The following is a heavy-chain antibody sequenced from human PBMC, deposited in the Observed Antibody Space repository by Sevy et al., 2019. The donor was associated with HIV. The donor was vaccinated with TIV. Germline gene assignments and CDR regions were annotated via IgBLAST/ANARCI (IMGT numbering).Heavy chain of an antibody. V-gene: IGHV3-23*01. J-gene: IGHJ3*02. D-gene: IGHD1-26*01. CDR3: AKDYRSGSYLPDAFDI. CDR1: GFTFSSYA. Sequence: GGSLRVSCAASGFTFSSYAMSWVRQAPGKGLEWVSAISGSGGSTYYADSVKGRFTISRDNSKNTLYLQMNSLRAEDTAVYYCAKDYRSGSYLPDAFDIRGQGTMVTVSS. CDR2: ISGSGGST.